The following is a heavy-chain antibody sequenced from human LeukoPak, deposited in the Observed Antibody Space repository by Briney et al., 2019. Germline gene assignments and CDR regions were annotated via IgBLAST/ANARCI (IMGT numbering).Heavy chain of an antibody. V-gene: IGHV3-21*01. CDR3: AKLEGGSGWYYFDY. D-gene: IGHD6-19*01. CDR1: GFTFSIYA. J-gene: IGHJ4*02. CDR2: ISSGGSYI. Sequence: KPGGSLRLSCASSGFTFSIYAMSWVRQAPGKGLEWVPSISSGGSYIYYADSVKGRFTISRDNAKNSLYLQMNSLRAEDTAVYYCAKLEGGSGWYYFDYWGQGTLVTVSS.